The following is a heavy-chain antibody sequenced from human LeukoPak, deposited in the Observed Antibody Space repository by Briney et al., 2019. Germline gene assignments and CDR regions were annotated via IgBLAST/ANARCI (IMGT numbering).Heavy chain of an antibody. CDR1: GFTFTNYG. CDR3: ARIAERQLAYYFGY. Sequence: GASVKVSCKASGFTFTNYGFTWVRQAPGQGLEWMGWISAYNGDTNYAQKLQGRVTMTTDTSTGTAYMELRSLRSDDTAVYYCARIAERQLAYYFGYWGQGTLVTVSS. J-gene: IGHJ4*02. V-gene: IGHV1-18*01. CDR2: ISAYNGDT. D-gene: IGHD6-13*01.